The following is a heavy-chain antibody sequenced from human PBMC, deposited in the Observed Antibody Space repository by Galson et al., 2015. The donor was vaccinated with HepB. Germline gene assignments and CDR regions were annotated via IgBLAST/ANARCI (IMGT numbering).Heavy chain of an antibody. CDR3: TTDHSSGWFYH. CDR1: GFTFSDAW. CDR2: IRSKTDGGTT. J-gene: IGHJ5*02. D-gene: IGHD6-19*01. V-gene: IGHV3-15*01. Sequence: SLRLSCAASGFTFSDAWMSWVRQAPGKELEWVAQIRSKTDGGTTDYAAPVKGRFTISRHDSENTLFLQMNSLKTEDTAEYYCTTDHSSGWFYHWGQGTLVTVSS.